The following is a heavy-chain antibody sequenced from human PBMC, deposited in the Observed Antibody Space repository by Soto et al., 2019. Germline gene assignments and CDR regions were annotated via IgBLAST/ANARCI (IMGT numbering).Heavy chain of an antibody. CDR1: GGTFSSYA. CDR3: ARARYDSSGYYGLYYYYGMDV. Sequence: ASVKVSCKASGGTFSSYAISWVRQAPGQGLEWMGGIIPIFGTANYAQKFQGRVTITADESTSTAYMELSSLRSEDTAVYYCARARYDSSGYYGLYYYYGMDVWGQGTTVTVSS. CDR2: IIPIFGTA. D-gene: IGHD3-22*01. V-gene: IGHV1-69*13. J-gene: IGHJ6*02.